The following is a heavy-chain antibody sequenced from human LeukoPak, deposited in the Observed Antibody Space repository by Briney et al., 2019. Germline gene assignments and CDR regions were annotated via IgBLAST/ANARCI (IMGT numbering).Heavy chain of an antibody. CDR3: ARRGD. J-gene: IGHJ4*02. CDR2: IYYSGST. CDR1: GGSISSSSYY. Sequence: SETLCLTCTVSGGSISSSSYYWGWIRQPPGKGLEWIGSIYYSGSTYYNPSLKSRVTISVDTSKNQFSLKLSSVTAADTAVYYCARRGDWGQGTLVTVSS. D-gene: IGHD3-16*01. V-gene: IGHV4-39*01.